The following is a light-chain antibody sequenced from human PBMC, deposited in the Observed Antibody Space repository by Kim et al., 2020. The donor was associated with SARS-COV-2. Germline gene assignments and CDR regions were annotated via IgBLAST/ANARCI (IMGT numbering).Light chain of an antibody. Sequence: ASVEDRVNITCRASQFISTWLAWYQQKPGKAPKLLIYQAATLESGVPSRFSGSGSGTDFSLTIGSLQPDDFATYYCQHYNSYPYTFGQGTKVDIK. CDR1: QFISTW. J-gene: IGKJ2*01. CDR3: QHYNSYPYT. CDR2: QAA. V-gene: IGKV1-5*01.